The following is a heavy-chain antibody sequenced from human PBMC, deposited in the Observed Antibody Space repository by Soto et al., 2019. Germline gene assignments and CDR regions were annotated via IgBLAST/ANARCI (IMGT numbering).Heavy chain of an antibody. CDR3: AREGPFDPYFDY. CDR2: INAGDGNT. J-gene: IGHJ4*02. V-gene: IGHV1-3*01. Sequence: ASVKVSCKASGYTFTSYAMHWARQAPGQRLEWMGWINAGDGNTKYSQKFQGRVTITRDTSASTAYIELSSLRSEDTAVYYCAREGPFDPYFDYWGQGTLVTVSS. D-gene: IGHD3-9*01. CDR1: GYTFTSYA.